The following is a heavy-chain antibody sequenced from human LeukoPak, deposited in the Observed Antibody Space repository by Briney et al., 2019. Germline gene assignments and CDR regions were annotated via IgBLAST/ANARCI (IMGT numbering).Heavy chain of an antibody. CDR1: GFTFSSYW. Sequence: PGGSLRLSCAASGFTFSSYWMSWVRQAPGKGLEWVANIKQDGSEKYYVDSVKGRFTISRDNAKNSLYLQMNSLRAEDTAVYYCAREPRAYCGGDCYSAAFDIWGQGTMVTVSS. CDR3: AREPRAYCGGDCYSAAFDI. CDR2: IKQDGSEK. V-gene: IGHV3-7*01. J-gene: IGHJ3*02. D-gene: IGHD2-21*01.